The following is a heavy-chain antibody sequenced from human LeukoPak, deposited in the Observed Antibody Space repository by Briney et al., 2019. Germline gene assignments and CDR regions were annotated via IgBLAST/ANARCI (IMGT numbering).Heavy chain of an antibody. D-gene: IGHD4-17*01. V-gene: IGHV1-46*01. CDR2: INPSDGTT. J-gene: IGHJ4*02. Sequence: ASVKVSCKASGYTFTSYHMHWVRQAPGQGLGWMGIINPSDGTTNFAQKFQGRVTITRNTSISTAYMELSSLRSEDTAVYYCARGRGTTVTYYWGQGTLVTVSS. CDR3: ARGRGTTVTYY. CDR1: GYTFTSYH.